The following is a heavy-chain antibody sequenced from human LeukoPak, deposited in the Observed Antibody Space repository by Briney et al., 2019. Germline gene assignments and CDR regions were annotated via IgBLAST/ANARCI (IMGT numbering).Heavy chain of an antibody. CDR3: ARVFRDGDYFWFDP. V-gene: IGHV4-59*01. CDR2: IYYSGST. CDR1: GGSTSSYY. D-gene: IGHD4-17*01. Sequence: ASETLSLTCTVSGGSTSSYYWSWIRQPPGKGLEWIGYIYYSGSTNYNPSLKSRVTISVDTSKNQFSLKLSSVTAADTAVYYCARVFRDGDYFWFDPWGQGTLVTVSS. J-gene: IGHJ5*02.